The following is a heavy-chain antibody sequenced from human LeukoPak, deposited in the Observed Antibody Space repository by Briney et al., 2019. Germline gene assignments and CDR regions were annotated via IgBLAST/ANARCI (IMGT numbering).Heavy chain of an antibody. CDR3: AKDKNYDILTGYFDSPHWYFDL. D-gene: IGHD3-9*01. V-gene: IGHV4-4*07. CDR1: GGSISSYY. Sequence: PSETLSLTCTVSGGSISSYYWSWIRQPAGKGLEWIGRIYTSGSTNYNPSLKSRVTMSVDTSKNQFSLKLSSVTAADTAVYYCAKDKNYDILTGYFDSPHWYFDLWGRGTLVTVSS. CDR2: IYTSGST. J-gene: IGHJ2*01.